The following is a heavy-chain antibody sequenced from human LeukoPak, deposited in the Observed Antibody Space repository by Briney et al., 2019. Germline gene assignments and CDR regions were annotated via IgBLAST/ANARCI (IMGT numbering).Heavy chain of an antibody. V-gene: IGHV3-23*01. CDR3: AKDRAPYYFDY. CDR2: NSGSSGPT. Sequence: GGSLRLSCAASGFTFSSYAMSWVRQAPGKGLEWVSANSGSSGPTHYADSVKGRFTISRDNSKNTLYLQMNSLRAEDTAVYYCAKDRAPYYFDYWGQGTLVTVSS. J-gene: IGHJ4*02. D-gene: IGHD3-10*01. CDR1: GFTFSSYA.